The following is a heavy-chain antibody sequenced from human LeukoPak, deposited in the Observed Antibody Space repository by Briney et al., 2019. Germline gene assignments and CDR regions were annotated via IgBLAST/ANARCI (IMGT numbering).Heavy chain of an antibody. Sequence: PGGSLRLSCAASGFTFSSYDMHWVRQATGKGLEWVSAIGTAGDTYYPGSVKGRFTISRENAKSSLYLQMNSLRAGDTAVYYCARGRRPDYDFWSGYYGPTPLDYWGQGTLVTVSS. V-gene: IGHV3-13*01. J-gene: IGHJ4*02. D-gene: IGHD3-3*01. CDR2: IGTAGDT. CDR3: ARGRRPDYDFWSGYYGPTPLDY. CDR1: GFTFSSYD.